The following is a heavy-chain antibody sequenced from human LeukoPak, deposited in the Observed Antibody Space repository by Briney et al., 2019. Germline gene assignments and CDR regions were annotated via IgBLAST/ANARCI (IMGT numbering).Heavy chain of an antibody. J-gene: IGHJ4*02. Sequence: ASVKVSCKASGYTFTSYDINWVRQAPGQGLEWMGWISAYNGNTNYAQKLQGRVTMTTDTSTSTAYMELRSLRSDDTAVYYCARGSLITIFGVVIMEYFDYWGQGTLVTVSS. CDR1: GYTFTSYD. CDR2: ISAYNGNT. CDR3: ARGSLITIFGVVIMEYFDY. V-gene: IGHV1-18*01. D-gene: IGHD3-3*01.